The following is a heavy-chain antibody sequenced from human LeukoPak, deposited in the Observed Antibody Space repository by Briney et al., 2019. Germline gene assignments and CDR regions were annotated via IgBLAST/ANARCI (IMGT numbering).Heavy chain of an antibody. Sequence: GESLHSSCKSPGYTFTGYWIGWVRQMPGKGLEWMGIISPGDSDTRYSPSFQGQVTMSADKSINTAYLQWGSLKASDTAMYYCARGRGATVITNFDYWGQGTLVTVSS. CDR1: GYTFTGYW. V-gene: IGHV5-51*01. CDR2: ISPGDSDT. D-gene: IGHD4-23*01. J-gene: IGHJ4*02. CDR3: ARGRGATVITNFDY.